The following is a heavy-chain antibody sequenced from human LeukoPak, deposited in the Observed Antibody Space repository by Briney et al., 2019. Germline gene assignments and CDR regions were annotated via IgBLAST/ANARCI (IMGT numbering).Heavy chain of an antibody. J-gene: IGHJ3*02. V-gene: IGHV4-34*01. Sequence: SETLSLTCTVSVGSIRSYYWSWIRQPPGKGLEWIGEINHSGSTNYNPSLKSRVTISVDTSKNQFSLKLSSVTAADTAVYYCARDLGSSSVDGAFDIWGQGTMVTVSS. CDR1: VGSIRSYY. D-gene: IGHD6-6*01. CDR2: INHSGST. CDR3: ARDLGSSSVDGAFDI.